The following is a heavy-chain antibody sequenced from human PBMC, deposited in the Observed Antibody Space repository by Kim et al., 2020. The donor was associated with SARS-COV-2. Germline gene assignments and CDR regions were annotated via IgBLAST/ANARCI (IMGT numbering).Heavy chain of an antibody. Sequence: SETLSLTCTVSGGSISSYYWSWIRQPPGKGLEWIGYIYYSGSTNYNPSLKSRVTISVDTSKNQFSLKLTSVTAADRAVYYCASSIDYLAWFDPWGQGPL. CDR2: IYYSGST. D-gene: IGHD4-17*01. CDR1: GGSISSYY. V-gene: IGHV4-59*01. J-gene: IGHJ5*02. CDR3: ASSIDYLAWFDP.